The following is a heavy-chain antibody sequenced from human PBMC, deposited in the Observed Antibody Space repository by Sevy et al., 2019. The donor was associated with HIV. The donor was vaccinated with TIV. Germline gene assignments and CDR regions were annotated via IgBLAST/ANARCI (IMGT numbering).Heavy chain of an antibody. J-gene: IGHJ2*01. CDR1: GFTFSSYG. D-gene: IGHD1-26*01. CDR2: IFYDGTNK. Sequence: GGSLRLSCAASGFTFSSYGMHWVRQAPGKGLEWVAVIFYDGTNKYYVDSVKGRFTISRDNSKNTLYLQMNSLRAEDTAVYYCARESGSKWYFDLWGRGTLVTVSS. CDR3: ARESGSKWYFDL. V-gene: IGHV3-33*01.